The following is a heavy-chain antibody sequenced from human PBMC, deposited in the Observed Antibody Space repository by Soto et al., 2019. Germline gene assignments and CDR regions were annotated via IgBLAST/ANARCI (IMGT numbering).Heavy chain of an antibody. D-gene: IGHD3-3*01. Sequence: EVQLLESGGGLVQPGGSLRLSCAASGFTFSSYAMTCVRQAPGKGLEGVSAISGSGAGTYYADSVKGRFTISRDNSKNTLYLQMNSLRAEDTAVYYCAKGEGLRFLDAGADHWGQGTLVTVSS. CDR3: AKGEGLRFLDAGADH. V-gene: IGHV3-23*01. CDR2: ISGSGAGT. J-gene: IGHJ4*02. CDR1: GFTFSSYA.